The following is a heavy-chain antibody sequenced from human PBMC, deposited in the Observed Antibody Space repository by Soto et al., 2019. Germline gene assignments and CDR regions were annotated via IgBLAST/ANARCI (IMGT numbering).Heavy chain of an antibody. CDR1: GLTFSSYA. CDR3: AKDIMGIVVVPAAHSDVFDI. Sequence: GSLRLSCAASGLTFSSYAMSWVRQAPGKGLEWVSAISGSGGSTYYADSVKGRFTISRDNSKNTLYLQMNSLRAEDTAVYYCAKDIMGIVVVPAAHSDVFDIWGQGTMVTVSS. CDR2: ISGSGGST. D-gene: IGHD2-2*01. V-gene: IGHV3-23*01. J-gene: IGHJ3*02.